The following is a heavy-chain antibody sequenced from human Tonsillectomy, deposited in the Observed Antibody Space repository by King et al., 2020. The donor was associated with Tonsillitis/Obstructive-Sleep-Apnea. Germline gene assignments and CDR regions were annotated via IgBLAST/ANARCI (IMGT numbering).Heavy chain of an antibody. CDR1: GYTFTSYY. CDR2: INPSGGST. Sequence: QLVQSGAEVKKPGASVKVSCKASGYTFTSYYMHWVRQAPGQGLEWMGIINPSGGSTSYAQKFQGRVTMTRDTYTNTVYMELSSLRSEDTDVYYCARALMITGTKRAYYYYMDVWGKGTTVTVSS. J-gene: IGHJ6*03. CDR3: ARALMITGTKRAYYYYMDV. V-gene: IGHV1-46*01. D-gene: IGHD1-20*01.